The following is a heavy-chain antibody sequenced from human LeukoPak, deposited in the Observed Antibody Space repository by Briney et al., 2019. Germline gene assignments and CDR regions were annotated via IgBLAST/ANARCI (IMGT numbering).Heavy chain of an antibody. CDR2: IFYSGTT. CDR1: GGSVSSGSYY. CDR3: ARRKVYKDYFDY. D-gene: IGHD5-24*01. J-gene: IGHJ4*02. V-gene: IGHV4-61*01. Sequence: SETLSLTCAVSGGSVSSGSYYWSWIRQPPGKGLECIGYIFYSGTTNYNPSLKSRVTISVDTSKNQFSLKLSSVSAADTAVYYCARRKVYKDYFDYWGQGTLVTVSS.